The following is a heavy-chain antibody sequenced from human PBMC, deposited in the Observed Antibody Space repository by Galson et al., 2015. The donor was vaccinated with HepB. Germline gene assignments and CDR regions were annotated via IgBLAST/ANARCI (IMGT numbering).Heavy chain of an antibody. CDR1: GFSLSTRGVG. CDR2: IYWDDDK. D-gene: IGHD5-12*01. V-gene: IGHV2-5*02. J-gene: IGHJ4*02. CDR3: AYRLGYTNSFDFDY. Sequence: PALVKPTQPLTLTCTSSGFSLSTRGVGVGWIRPPPGRALEWLALIYWDDDKRYSPSLENRLIVAKDTSKNQVVLTMANMDPVDTATYYCAYRLGYTNSFDFDYWGQGALVTVSS.